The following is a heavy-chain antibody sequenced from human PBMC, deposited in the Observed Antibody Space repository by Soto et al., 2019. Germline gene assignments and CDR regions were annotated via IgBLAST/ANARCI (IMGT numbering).Heavy chain of an antibody. J-gene: IGHJ4*02. V-gene: IGHV4-4*02. CDR2: IYHTEST. Sequence: PSETLSLTCAVSGDSISSSFWWSWVRQPPGKGLEWIGEIYHTESTVYNPSLKSRVTISVDKSKNQFSLNLDSVIAADTAVYYCARYDFGTFDYWGRGILVTVSS. CDR1: GDSISSSFW. CDR3: ARYDFGTFDY. D-gene: IGHD4-17*01.